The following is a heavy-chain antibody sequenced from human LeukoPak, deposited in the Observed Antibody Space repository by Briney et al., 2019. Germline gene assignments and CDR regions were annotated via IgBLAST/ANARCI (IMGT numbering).Heavy chain of an antibody. CDR3: ARGLGGYYDGGAFDI. CDR1: GYTFTSYA. J-gene: IGHJ3*02. V-gene: IGHV1-3*01. D-gene: IGHD3-22*01. CDR2: ISAGNGNT. Sequence: ASVKVSCKASGYTFTSYAIHWVRQAPGQRLEWMGWISAGNGNTKYSQNFQGRVTFISNTSATTAFMELSSLRSEDAAVYYCARGLGGYYDGGAFDIWGQGTMVTVSS.